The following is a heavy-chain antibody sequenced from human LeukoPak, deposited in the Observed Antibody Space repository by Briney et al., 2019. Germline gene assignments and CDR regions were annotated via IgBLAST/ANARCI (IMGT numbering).Heavy chain of an antibody. CDR2: IYYSGST. D-gene: IGHD3-16*02. V-gene: IGHV4-59*01. J-gene: IGHJ3*02. CDR3: ARSIGGVIVEDAFDI. CDR1: GGSISSYY. Sequence: MPSETLSLTCTVSGGSISSYYWSWIRQPPGKGLEWIGYIYYSGSTNYNPSLKSRVTISVDTSKNQFSLKLSSVTAADTAVYYCARSIGGVIVEDAFDIWGQGTMVTVSS.